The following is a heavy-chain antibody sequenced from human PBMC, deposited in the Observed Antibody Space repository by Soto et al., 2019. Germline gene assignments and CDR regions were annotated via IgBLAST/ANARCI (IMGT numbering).Heavy chain of an antibody. J-gene: IGHJ4*02. Sequence: EVQLVESGGGLVKPGQSLRLSCVASGFTFGDYPMSWFRQAPGKGLEWVGFIKSKAYGGTTEYAPSVKVRFTISGDDSKSIVYLQMNSLKTEDTAVYYCTREFSGSGGWGQGTLVTVSS. CDR2: IKSKAYGGTT. V-gene: IGHV3-49*05. CDR3: TREFSGSGG. CDR1: GFTFGDYP. D-gene: IGHD3-10*01.